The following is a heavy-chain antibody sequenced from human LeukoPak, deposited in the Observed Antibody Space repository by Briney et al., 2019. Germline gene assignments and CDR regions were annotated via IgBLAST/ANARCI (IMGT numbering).Heavy chain of an antibody. CDR1: GGSISSGSYY. Sequence: SETLSLTCTVSGGSISSGSYYWSWIRQPAGKGLEWIGRIYTSGSTNYNPSLKSRVTISVDTSKNQFSLKLSPVTAADTAVYYCAREAGDSGSPGDYWGQGTLVTVSS. V-gene: IGHV4-61*02. D-gene: IGHD1-26*01. J-gene: IGHJ4*02. CDR2: IYTSGST. CDR3: AREAGDSGSPGDY.